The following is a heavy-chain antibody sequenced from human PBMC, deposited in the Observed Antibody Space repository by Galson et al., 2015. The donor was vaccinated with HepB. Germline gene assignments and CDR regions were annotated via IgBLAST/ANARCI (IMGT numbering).Heavy chain of an antibody. CDR3: ARDDCSTTSCLAY. Sequence: SLRLSCAASGFTFTDHGMLWVRQAPGKGLEWVATIWYDGSKTYYTDSVKGRFIISRDNSRNTVYLQMNSLRAEDTAVYYCARDDCSTTSCLAYWGQGTLVTVSS. J-gene: IGHJ4*02. V-gene: IGHV3-33*08. CDR1: GFTFTDHG. CDR2: IWYDGSKT. D-gene: IGHD2-2*01.